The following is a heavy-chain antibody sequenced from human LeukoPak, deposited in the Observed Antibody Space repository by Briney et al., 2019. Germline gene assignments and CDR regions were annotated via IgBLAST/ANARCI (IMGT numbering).Heavy chain of an antibody. CDR2: IIPIFGTA. CDR1: GNAFTTYA. J-gene: IGHJ4*02. D-gene: IGHD3-22*01. CDR3: ARVRPYYYDSSGYFGGSYFDY. V-gene: IGHV1-69*13. Sequence: SVTVSCTASGNAFTTYAINWVRQAPGQGLEWMGGIIPIFGTANYAQKFQGRVTITADESTSTAYMELSSLRSEDTAVYYCARVRPYYYDSSGYFGGSYFDYWGQGTLVTVSS.